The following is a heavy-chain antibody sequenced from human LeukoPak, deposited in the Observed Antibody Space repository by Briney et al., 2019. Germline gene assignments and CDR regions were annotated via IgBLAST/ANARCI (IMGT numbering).Heavy chain of an antibody. J-gene: IGHJ3*02. CDR3: ARDRGAAAGHDAFDI. CDR1: GCTFTGYY. CDR2: ISPNSGAI. V-gene: IGHV1-2*02. D-gene: IGHD3-10*01. Sequence: ASVKVSCKGSGCTFTGYYIHWVRQAPGQGLEWMGWISPNSGAIKYAQKFQGRVTMTRDKSISTVYMELDTVTSDDTAVFYCARDRGAAAGHDAFDIWGQGTMVTVSS.